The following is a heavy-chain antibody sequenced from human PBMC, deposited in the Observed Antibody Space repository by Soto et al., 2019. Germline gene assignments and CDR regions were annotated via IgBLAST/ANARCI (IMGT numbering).Heavy chain of an antibody. CDR1: GGSISSYY. CDR2: IYYSGST. J-gene: IGHJ4*02. V-gene: IGHV4-59*08. D-gene: IGHD3-10*01. Sequence: QVQLQESGPGLVKPSETLSLTCTVSGGSISSYYWSWIRQPPGKGLEWIGYIYYSGSTNYNPSLKSRVTISVDTSKNQLSLKLNSMTAADTAVYYCARHNYGSGSTYFDYWGQGTLVTVSS. CDR3: ARHNYGSGSTYFDY.